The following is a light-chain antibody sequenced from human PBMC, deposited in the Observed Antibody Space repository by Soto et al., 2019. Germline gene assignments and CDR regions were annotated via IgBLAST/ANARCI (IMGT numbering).Light chain of an antibody. J-gene: IGKJ1*01. Sequence: DIQMTQSPSSLSASVGARVPITCRASQSISSWLAWYQQKPGKAPKLLIYKASSLESGVPSRFSGSGSGTEFTLTISSLQPDDFATYYCQQYNSYSVTFGQGTKVDIK. CDR1: QSISSW. V-gene: IGKV1-5*03. CDR3: QQYNSYSVT. CDR2: KAS.